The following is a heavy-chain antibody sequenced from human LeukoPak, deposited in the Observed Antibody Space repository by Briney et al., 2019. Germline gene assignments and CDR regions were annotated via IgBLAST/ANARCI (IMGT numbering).Heavy chain of an antibody. D-gene: IGHD2-15*01. Sequence: EASVKVSCKASGYTFTGYYMHWVRQAPGQGLEWMGWINPNSGGTNYAQKFQGRVTMTRDTSISTAYMELSRLRSDDTAVYYCARGLRYCSGGSCYGRYGYWGQGTLVTVSS. CDR3: ARGLRYCSGGSCYGRYGY. J-gene: IGHJ4*02. V-gene: IGHV1-2*02. CDR2: INPNSGGT. CDR1: GYTFTGYY.